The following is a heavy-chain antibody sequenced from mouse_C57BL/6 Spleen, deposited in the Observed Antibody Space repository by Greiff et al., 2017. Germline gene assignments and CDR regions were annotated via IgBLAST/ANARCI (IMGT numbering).Heavy chain of an antibody. D-gene: IGHD1-1*01. J-gene: IGHJ2*01. V-gene: IGHV1-61*01. CDR2: IYPSDSET. CDR3: ARAYYYGSSYRYYFDY. CDR1: GYTFTSYW. Sequence: VQLQQPGAELVRPGSSVKLSCKASGYTFTSYWMDWVKQRPGQGLEWIGNIYPSDSETHYNQKFKDKGTLTVDKSSSTAYMQLSSLTSEDSAVYYWARAYYYGSSYRYYFDYWGQGTTLTVSA.